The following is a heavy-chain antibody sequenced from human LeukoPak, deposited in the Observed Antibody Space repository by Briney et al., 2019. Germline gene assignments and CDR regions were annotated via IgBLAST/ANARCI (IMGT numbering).Heavy chain of an antibody. CDR2: INSDGSEK. Sequence: GGSLRLSCAASGFTFRDYWMSWVRQAPGKGLEWVASINSDGSEKNYVDSVRGRFAISRDNAKTSLYLQMKTVRVEDTAVYYCARGGSTRFAYWGQGILVTVSS. CDR3: ARGGSTRFAY. CDR1: GFTFRDYW. J-gene: IGHJ4*02. V-gene: IGHV3-7*01. D-gene: IGHD1-26*01.